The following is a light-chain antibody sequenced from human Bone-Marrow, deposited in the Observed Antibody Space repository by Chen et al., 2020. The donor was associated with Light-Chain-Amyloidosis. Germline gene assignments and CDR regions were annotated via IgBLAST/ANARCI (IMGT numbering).Light chain of an antibody. CDR3: RQYGTSPLT. V-gene: IGKV3-20*01. J-gene: IGKJ4*01. Sequence: EIVLTQSPGTLSLSPAEGANLSCKASQTISSNYLTWYQQKFGQAPRLLIYGSSSRATVIPDRCTGSGSGTDFTLSINRLEAEDFAMYYCRQYGTSPLTFGGGTKVEIK. CDR2: GSS. CDR1: QTISSNY.